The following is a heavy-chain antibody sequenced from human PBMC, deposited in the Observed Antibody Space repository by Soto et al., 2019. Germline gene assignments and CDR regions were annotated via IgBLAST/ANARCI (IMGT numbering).Heavy chain of an antibody. J-gene: IGHJ6*02. Sequence: ASLKVSCKTSGYTFTSYGISWVRQAPGQGLEWMGWISTYNGNTNYAQKLQGRVTMTTDTSTSTAYMELRSLRSDDTAVYYCGRDLYQSVFYYGMDVWGQGTTVTVSS. D-gene: IGHD2-2*01. CDR1: GYTFTSYG. CDR2: ISTYNGNT. CDR3: GRDLYQSVFYYGMDV. V-gene: IGHV1-18*01.